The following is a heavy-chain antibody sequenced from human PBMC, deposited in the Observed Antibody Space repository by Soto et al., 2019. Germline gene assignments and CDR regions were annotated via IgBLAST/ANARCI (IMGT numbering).Heavy chain of an antibody. Sequence: AASVKVSCKASGYTFTSYGISWVRQAPGQGLEWMGWISAYNGNTNYAQKLQGRVTMTTDTSTSTAYMELRSLRSDDTAVYYCAREGVAGEAYYGMDVWGQGTTVTVSS. CDR2: ISAYNGNT. CDR3: AREGVAGEAYYGMDV. V-gene: IGHV1-18*04. CDR1: GYTFTSYG. D-gene: IGHD2-15*01. J-gene: IGHJ6*02.